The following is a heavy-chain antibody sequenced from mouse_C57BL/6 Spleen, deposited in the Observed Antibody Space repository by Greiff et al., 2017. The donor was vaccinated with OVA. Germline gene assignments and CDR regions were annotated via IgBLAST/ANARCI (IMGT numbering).Heavy chain of an antibody. CDR3: ARGVIYYYGSSPPPMDY. D-gene: IGHD1-1*01. Sequence: EVNLVESGGDLVKPGGSLKLSCAASGFTFSSYGMSWVRQTPDKRLEWVATISSGGSYTYYPDSVKGRFTISRDNAKNTLYLQMSSLKSEDTAMYYCARGVIYYYGSSPPPMDYWGQGTSVTVSS. CDR2: ISSGGSYT. J-gene: IGHJ4*01. CDR1: GFTFSSYG. V-gene: IGHV5-6*01.